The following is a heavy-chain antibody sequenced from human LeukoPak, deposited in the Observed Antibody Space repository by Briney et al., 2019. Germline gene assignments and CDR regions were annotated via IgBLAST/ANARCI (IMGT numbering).Heavy chain of an antibody. V-gene: IGHV4-61*02. CDR2: IYTSGST. CDR1: GGSISSGSYY. Sequence: SETLSLTCTVSGGSISSGSYYWSWIRQPAGKGLEWIGRIYTSGSTNYNPSLKSRVTISVDTSKNQFSLKLSSVTAADTAVYYCARKNNWNYVDYWGQGTLVTVSS. J-gene: IGHJ4*02. CDR3: ARKNNWNYVDY. D-gene: IGHD1-20*01.